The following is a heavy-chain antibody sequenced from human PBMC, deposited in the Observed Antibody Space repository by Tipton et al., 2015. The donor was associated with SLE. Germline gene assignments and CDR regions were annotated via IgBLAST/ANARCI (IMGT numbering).Heavy chain of an antibody. Sequence: GSLRLSCAASGFTFSSYWMHWVRQAPGKGLVWVSRINSDGSITTYADSVKGRLTISRDNAKNTLYLQMNSLRVEDTAVYYCAAGPYTTSRFDPWGQGTLVTVSS. CDR3: AAGPYTTSRFDP. V-gene: IGHV3-74*01. CDR1: GFTFSSYW. J-gene: IGHJ5*02. D-gene: IGHD2-2*01. CDR2: INSDGSIT.